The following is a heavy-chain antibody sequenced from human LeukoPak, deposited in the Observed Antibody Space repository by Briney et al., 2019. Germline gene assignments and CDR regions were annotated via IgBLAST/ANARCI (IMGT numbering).Heavy chain of an antibody. V-gene: IGHV3-53*01. J-gene: IGHJ1*01. CDR2: IYSGGST. CDR1: GFSLSSND. CDR3: AEPEVTLLADGLDD. Sequence: GGSLRLSCAASGFSLSSNDMNWVRQAPGKGLEWVSVIYSGGSTYYADSVKGRFTISRDNSKNTLYLQMKSLRAEDTAVYYCAEPEVTLLADGLDDWGQGTLVTVSS. D-gene: IGHD2-21*02.